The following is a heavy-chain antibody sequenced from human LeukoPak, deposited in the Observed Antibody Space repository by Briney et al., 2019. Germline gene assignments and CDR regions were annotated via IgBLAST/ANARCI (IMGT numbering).Heavy chain of an antibody. V-gene: IGHV3-74*01. J-gene: IGHJ4*02. D-gene: IGHD1-26*01. CDR2: INSDGSTT. CDR3: ARRSSGSPPYYFDY. CDR1: GFTFSSYW. Sequence: GGSLRLSCAASGFTFSSYWMHWVRQAPGKGLVWVSRINSDGSTTNYADSVKGRFTISRDNAKNTLDLQMNSLRAEDTAVYYCARRSSGSPPYYFDYWGQGTLVTVSS.